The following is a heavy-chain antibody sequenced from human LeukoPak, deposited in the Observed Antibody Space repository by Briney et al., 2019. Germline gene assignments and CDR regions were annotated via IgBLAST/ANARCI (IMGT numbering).Heavy chain of an antibody. CDR1: GFTFGSYA. D-gene: IGHD3-22*01. CDR3: ARDPYSGNYGSYYYYYMDV. Sequence: PGGSLRLSCAASGFTFGSYAMNWVRQAPGKGLEWVSYISSSGSTISYADSVKGRFTISRDNAKNSLYLQINSLGPEDTAVYFCARDPYSGNYGSYYYYYMDVWGKGTTVTVSS. CDR2: ISSSGSTI. V-gene: IGHV3-48*03. J-gene: IGHJ6*03.